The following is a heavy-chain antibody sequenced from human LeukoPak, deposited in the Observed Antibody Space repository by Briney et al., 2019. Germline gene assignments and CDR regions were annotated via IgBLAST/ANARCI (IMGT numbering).Heavy chain of an antibody. J-gene: IGHJ4*02. CDR2: INHSGST. Sequence: SETLSLTCAVYGGSFSGYYWSWIRQPPGKGLEWIGEINHSGSTNYNPSLKSRVTISVDTSKNQFSLKLSSVTAADTAVYYCATRYYDFWSGWDWGQGTLVTVS. D-gene: IGHD3-3*01. CDR1: GGSFSGYY. CDR3: ATRYYDFWSGWD. V-gene: IGHV4-34*01.